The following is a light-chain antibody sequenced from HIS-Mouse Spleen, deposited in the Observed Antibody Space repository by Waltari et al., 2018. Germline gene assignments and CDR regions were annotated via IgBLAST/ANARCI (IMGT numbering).Light chain of an antibody. V-gene: IGLV2-23*01. CDR1: SSDVGSYNL. J-gene: IGLJ2*01. CDR3: CSYAGSSTYVV. CDR2: EGS. Sequence: QSALTQPASVSGSPGQSITISCTGTSSDVGSYNLVSWYQQHPGKAPKLMFYEGSKRPSVVSNRFSGSKSGNTASLTISGLQAEDEADYYCCSYAGSSTYVVFGGGTKLTVL.